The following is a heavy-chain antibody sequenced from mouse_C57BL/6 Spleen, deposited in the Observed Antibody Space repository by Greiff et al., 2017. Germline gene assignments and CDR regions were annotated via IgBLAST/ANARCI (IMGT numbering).Heavy chain of an antibody. CDR1: GYTFTSYW. J-gene: IGHJ4*01. V-gene: IGHV1-52*01. Sequence: QVQLQQPGAELVRPGSSVKLSCKASGYTFTSYWMHWVKQRPIQGLEWIGNIDPSDSETHYNQKFKDKATLTVDKSSSTAYMQLSSLTSEDSAVYYCARCWGYDYYAMDYWGQGTSVTVSS. D-gene: IGHD2-2*01. CDR2: IDPSDSET. CDR3: ARCWGYDYYAMDY.